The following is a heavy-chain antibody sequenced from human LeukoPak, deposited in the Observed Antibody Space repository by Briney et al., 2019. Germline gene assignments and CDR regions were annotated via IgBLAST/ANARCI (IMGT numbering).Heavy chain of an antibody. Sequence: PGGSLRLSCEASGXSFSSYSMTWVRQAPRKGLEWVSVIISSGGVTHYADSERGRFTISRDNSKNTLYLQMNSLRAEDTALYYCAKYRYDSSGGRNFDYWGQGILVTVSS. J-gene: IGHJ4*02. V-gene: IGHV3-23*01. CDR2: IISSGGVT. CDR1: GXSFSSYS. CDR3: AKYRYDSSGGRNFDY. D-gene: IGHD3-22*01.